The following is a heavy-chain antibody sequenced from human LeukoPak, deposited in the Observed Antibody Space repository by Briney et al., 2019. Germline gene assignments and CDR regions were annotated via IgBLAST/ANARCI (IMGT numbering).Heavy chain of an antibody. Sequence: GGSLRLSCAASGFTFSSYAMNWVRQTPGKGLEWVSGISRSGENTFYADSVKGRFTISRDNSKNTLFLQMNSLRAEDTAVYYCAKDVGKWESLHFFDYWGQGTLVTVSS. D-gene: IGHD1-26*01. CDR3: AKDVGKWESLHFFDY. CDR1: GFTFSSYA. J-gene: IGHJ4*02. V-gene: IGHV3-23*01. CDR2: ISRSGENT.